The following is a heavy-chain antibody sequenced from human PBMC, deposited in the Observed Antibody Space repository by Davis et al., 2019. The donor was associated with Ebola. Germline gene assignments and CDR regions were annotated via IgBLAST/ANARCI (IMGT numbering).Heavy chain of an antibody. J-gene: IGHJ6*02. Sequence: GESLKISCAASGFTFSSYGMHWVRQAPGKGLEWVAFIFPDGSNQYYADSVKCRFTISRDNSKNTLYLQMNSLRGEDTAVYYCAKDVAGMSCRRPAWSSRCVGALAYSMDVWGPGATVIVSS. V-gene: IGHV3-30*02. CDR3: AKDVAGMSCRRPAWSSRCVGALAYSMDV. D-gene: IGHD6-19*01. CDR1: GFTFSSYG. CDR2: IFPDGSNQ.